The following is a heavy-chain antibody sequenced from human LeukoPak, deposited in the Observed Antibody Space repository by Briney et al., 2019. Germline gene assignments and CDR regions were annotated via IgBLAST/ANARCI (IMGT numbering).Heavy chain of an antibody. CDR3: AKGQSIAAAGGNVFDY. V-gene: IGHV3-23*01. CDR2: ISGSGGST. J-gene: IGHJ4*02. CDR1: GFTFDDYG. D-gene: IGHD6-13*01. Sequence: PGGSLRLSCAASGFTFDDYGMSWVRQAPGKGLEWVSAISGSGGSTYYADSVKGRFTISRDNSKNTLYLQMNSLRAEDTAVYYCAKGQSIAAAGGNVFDYWGQGTLVTVSS.